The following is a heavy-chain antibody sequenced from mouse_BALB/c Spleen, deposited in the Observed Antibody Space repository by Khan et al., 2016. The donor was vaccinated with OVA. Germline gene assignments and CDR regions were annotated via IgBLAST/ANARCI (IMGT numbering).Heavy chain of an antibody. CDR1: GYTFTDFT. V-gene: IGHV1S137*01. Sequence: QVQLKQSGAELVRPGVSVKISCKGSGYTFTDFTMHWVKQSHAMSLEWIGVISTYYGDATYNQKFKDKATMTVDKSSSTAYMELARLTSEDSANFLCTRGGGGNRFAYWGQGTLVTVSA. CDR2: ISTYYGDA. J-gene: IGHJ3*01. CDR3: TRGGGGNRFAY.